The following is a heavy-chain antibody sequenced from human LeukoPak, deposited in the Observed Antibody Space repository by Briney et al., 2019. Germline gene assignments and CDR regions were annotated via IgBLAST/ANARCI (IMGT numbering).Heavy chain of an antibody. CDR3: ARLGVPAMVDY. V-gene: IGHV3-53*01. D-gene: IGHD3-16*01. J-gene: IGHJ4*02. Sequence: GGSLRLSCAASGFTVISNYMSWVRQAPGKGLDWVSVIYSGGSTYYADSVKGRFTISRDNSKNTLYLQMNSLRGEDTAVYYGARLGVPAMVDYWGQGTLVTVSS. CDR2: IYSGGST. CDR1: GFTVISNY.